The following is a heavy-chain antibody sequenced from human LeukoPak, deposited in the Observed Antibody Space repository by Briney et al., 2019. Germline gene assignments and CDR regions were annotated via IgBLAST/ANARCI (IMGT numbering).Heavy chain of an antibody. Sequence: PGGSLRLSCAASGFTFSDYALHWVRQAPGKGLEWVAVISYDGSWMYYADSVKGRFTVSRDNSKNTLYLQMDSPRVEDTAVNFCARGRGSGSFLIDYWGQGTLVTVSS. J-gene: IGHJ4*02. CDR3: ARGRGSGSFLIDY. V-gene: IGHV3-30*16. CDR2: ISYDGSWM. CDR1: GFTFSDYA. D-gene: IGHD3-10*01.